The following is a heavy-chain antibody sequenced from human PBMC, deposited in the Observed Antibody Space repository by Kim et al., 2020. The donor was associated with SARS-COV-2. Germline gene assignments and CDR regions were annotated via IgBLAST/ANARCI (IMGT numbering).Heavy chain of an antibody. D-gene: IGHD3-10*01. CDR3: ARDAVLWFGELIGGPGHLDNGMDV. CDR2: ISAYNGNT. V-gene: IGHV1-18*01. CDR1: GYTFTSYG. Sequence: ASVKVSCKASGYTFTSYGISWVRQAPGQGLEWMGWISAYNGNTNYAQKLQGRVTMTTDTSTSTAYMELRSLRSDDTAVYYCARDAVLWFGELIGGPGHLDNGMDVGGQGTTVTVSS. J-gene: IGHJ6*02.